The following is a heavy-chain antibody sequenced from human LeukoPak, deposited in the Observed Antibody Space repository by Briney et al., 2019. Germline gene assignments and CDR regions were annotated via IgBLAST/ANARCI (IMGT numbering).Heavy chain of an antibody. CDR2: ITWNSVSI. CDR1: GFIFGDYT. D-gene: IGHD6-19*01. J-gene: IGHJ4*02. Sequence: GGSLRLSCAASGFIFGDYTMHWVRQAPGKGLEWVSGITWNSVSIGYADSVKGRFTISRDNAKNSLYLQMSSLRAEDTAFYYCAKGLAVSGEDYWGQGTLVTVSS. CDR3: AKGLAVSGEDY. V-gene: IGHV3-9*01.